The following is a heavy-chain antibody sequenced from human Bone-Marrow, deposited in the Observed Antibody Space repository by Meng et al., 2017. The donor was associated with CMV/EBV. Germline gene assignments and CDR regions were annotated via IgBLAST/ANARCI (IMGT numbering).Heavy chain of an antibody. Sequence: GSLRLSCAVYGGSFRGYYWSWIRQPPGKGLEWIGEINHSGSTNYNPSLKSRVTISVDTSKNQFSLKLRSVTAADTAVYYCARPRRYGSGGSCSSYYGMDVWGQGTTVTVSS. CDR3: ARPRRYGSGGSCSSYYGMDV. CDR1: GGSFRGYY. J-gene: IGHJ6*02. D-gene: IGHD2-15*01. CDR2: INHSGST. V-gene: IGHV4-34*01.